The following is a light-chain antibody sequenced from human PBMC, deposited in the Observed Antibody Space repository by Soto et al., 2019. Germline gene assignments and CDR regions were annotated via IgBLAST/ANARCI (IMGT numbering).Light chain of an antibody. Sequence: EIVMTQSPATLSVSTGERATLSCRASQSVSSNLAWYQQKPGQAPRLLIYGASTRATGIPARFSGSGSGTEFTLTISSLQSEDFAVYYCQQFHISRTFGRGTKVDIK. CDR2: GAS. CDR3: QQFHISRT. CDR1: QSVSSN. V-gene: IGKV3-15*01. J-gene: IGKJ1*01.